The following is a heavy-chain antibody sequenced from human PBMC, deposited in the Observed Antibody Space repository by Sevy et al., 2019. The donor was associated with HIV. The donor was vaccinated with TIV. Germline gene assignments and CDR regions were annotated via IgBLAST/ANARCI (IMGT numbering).Heavy chain of an antibody. J-gene: IGHJ4*02. CDR2: LSDSGVST. D-gene: IGHD3-9*01. Sequence: GGSLRLSCVASGFTSSSYAMSWVRQPPGRGLEWVSTLSDSGVSTYYADSVKGRFTISRDNSKNILYLQMNSLRAEDTAVYYCARDRATSATGTLFDYWGQRTLVTVSS. V-gene: IGHV3-23*01. CDR1: GFTSSSYA. CDR3: ARDRATSATGTLFDY.